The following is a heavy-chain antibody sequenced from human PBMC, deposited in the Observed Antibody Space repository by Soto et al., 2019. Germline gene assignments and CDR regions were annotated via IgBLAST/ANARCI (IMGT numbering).Heavy chain of an antibody. CDR2: TYYRSKWYN. Sequence: SQTLSLTCAISGDSVSSNSAAWNWIRQSSSRGLEWLGRTYYRSKWYNDYAVSVKSRITINPDTSKNQFSLQLNSVTPEDTAVYYCARVYMVANNYFDYWGQGTLVTVSS. CDR3: ARVYMVANNYFDY. D-gene: IGHD2-8*01. CDR1: GDSVSSNSAA. J-gene: IGHJ4*02. V-gene: IGHV6-1*01.